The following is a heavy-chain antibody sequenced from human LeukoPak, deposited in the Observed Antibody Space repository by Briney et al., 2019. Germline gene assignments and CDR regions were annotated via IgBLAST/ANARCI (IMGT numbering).Heavy chain of an antibody. CDR2: INHSGST. J-gene: IGHJ6*02. V-gene: IGHV4-34*01. CDR1: GGSFSGYY. CDR3: ARSMVRGHYYYYYGMDV. D-gene: IGHD3-10*01. Sequence: PSETLSLTCAVYGGSFSGYYWSWIRQPPGKGLEWIGEINHSGSTNYNPSLKSRVTISVDTSKNQFSLKLSSVTAADMAVYYCARSMVRGHYYYYYGMDVWGQGTTVTVSS.